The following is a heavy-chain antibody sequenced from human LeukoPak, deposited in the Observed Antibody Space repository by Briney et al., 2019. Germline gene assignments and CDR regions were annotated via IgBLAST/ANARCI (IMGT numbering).Heavy chain of an antibody. D-gene: IGHD3-10*01. CDR3: AKFTRTLVRGALVN. CDR2: IGGSGGST. J-gene: IGHJ4*02. Sequence: GRSLRLSCAASGFTFSTYAMSWVRQAPGKGLEWVSAIGGSGGSTYYADSVKGRFTISRDDSKNTLYLQMNSLRAEDTAVYYCAKFTRTLVRGALVNWGQGTLVTVSS. V-gene: IGHV3-23*01. CDR1: GFTFSTYA.